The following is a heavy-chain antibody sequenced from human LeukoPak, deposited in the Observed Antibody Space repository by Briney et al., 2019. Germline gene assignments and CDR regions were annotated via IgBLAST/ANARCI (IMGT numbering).Heavy chain of an antibody. Sequence: GGSLRLFCGASGFTFSSYWMSWVREAPGKGLEWVTNIRQLGNEKYYVDSVKGRFTISRDNDKNSLYLQMNSLRDDDTAVYYCTRDYWDYGDYFSDFWGPGTQVTVSS. V-gene: IGHV3-7*01. CDR2: IRQLGNEK. CDR3: TRDYWDYGDYFSDF. CDR1: GFTFSSYW. J-gene: IGHJ4*02. D-gene: IGHD4-17*01.